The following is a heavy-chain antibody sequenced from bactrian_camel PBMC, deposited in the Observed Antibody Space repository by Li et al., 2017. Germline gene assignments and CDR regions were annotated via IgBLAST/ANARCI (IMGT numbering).Heavy chain of an antibody. CDR2: IYKGGMRT. J-gene: IGHJ6*01. CDR1: GFTFSVYY. V-gene: IGHV3S5*01. D-gene: IGHD6*01. CDR3: ATARSVPPVVAGTPFFLGFGY. Sequence: HVQLVESGAGLVQPGGSLRLSCAASGFTFSVYYMTWVRQAPGKGLEWVSAIYKGGMRTYYGDSVKGRFTISRDNAKNTVYLQMNSLKSEDTALYYCATARSVPPVVAGTPFFLGFGYWGQGTQVTVS.